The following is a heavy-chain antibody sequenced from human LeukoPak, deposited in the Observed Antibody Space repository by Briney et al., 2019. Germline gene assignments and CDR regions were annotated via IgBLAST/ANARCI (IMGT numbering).Heavy chain of an antibody. CDR3: AKLGVTTPVDY. V-gene: IGHV4-39*07. CDR2: IYYSGST. D-gene: IGHD4-17*01. CDR1: GGSISSRNYY. Sequence: SETLSLTCTVSGGSISSRNYYWACIRQPPGNGLQWIGSIYYSGSTYYKPSLKSRVTISVDTSKNQFSLKLSSVTAADTAVYYCAKLGVTTPVDYWGQGTLVTVSS. J-gene: IGHJ4*02.